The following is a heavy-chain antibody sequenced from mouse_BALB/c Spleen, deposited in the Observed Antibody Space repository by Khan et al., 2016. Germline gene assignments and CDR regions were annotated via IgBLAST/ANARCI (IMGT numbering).Heavy chain of an antibody. CDR1: GYTFTDYA. D-gene: IGHD2-4*01. CDR2: ISIYYDNT. CDR3: ARGCEYDVEYDDG. V-gene: IGHV1S137*01. J-gene: IGHJ1*01. Sequence: QIQLVQSGPELVRPGESVKISCKGSGYTFTDYAMHWVKQSHAQSLEWIGVISIYYDNTNYNQKFKGKATMTADKSSSTAYMELASLTSEDSAIFDCARGCEYDVEYDDGGGAGTTVTVSS.